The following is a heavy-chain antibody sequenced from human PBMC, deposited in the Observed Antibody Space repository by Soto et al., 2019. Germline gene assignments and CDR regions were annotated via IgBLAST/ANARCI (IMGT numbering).Heavy chain of an antibody. CDR3: ARDGGIAAAGTHSAFDL. CDR2: IYYSGST. CDR1: GGSISSYY. D-gene: IGHD6-13*01. J-gene: IGHJ3*01. V-gene: IGHV4-59*01. Sequence: SETLSLTCTVSGGSISSYYWSWIRQPPGKGLEWIGYIYYSGSTDYNPSLKSRVTISVDTSKNQFSLKLSSVTAADTAVYYCARDGGIAAAGTHSAFDLWGQGTMVTVSS.